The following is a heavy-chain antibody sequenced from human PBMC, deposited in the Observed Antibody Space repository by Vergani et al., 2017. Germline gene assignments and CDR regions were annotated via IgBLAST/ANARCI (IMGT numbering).Heavy chain of an antibody. CDR2: ISSSSSYI. Sequence: EVQLVESGGGLVKPGGSLRLSCAASGFTFSSYSMNWVRQAPGKGLEWVSSISSSSSYIYYADSVKGRFTISRDNAKNSLYLQMNSLRAEDTAVYYWAKFSTPGVGDYYYGMDVWGQGTTVTVSS. V-gene: IGHV3-21*01. D-gene: IGHD1-26*01. CDR1: GFTFSSYS. CDR3: AKFSTPGVGDYYYGMDV. J-gene: IGHJ6*02.